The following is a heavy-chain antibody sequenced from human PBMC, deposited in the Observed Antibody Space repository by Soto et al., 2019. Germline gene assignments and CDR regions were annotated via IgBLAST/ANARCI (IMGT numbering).Heavy chain of an antibody. V-gene: IGHV3-30-3*01. Sequence: PGGSLRLSCAASGFTFSSYSMHWVRQAPGKGLEWVAVISYDGSNKYYADSVKGRFTISRDNSKNTLYLQMNSLRAEDTAVYYCARDGTGTTSFYFDYWGQGTLVTVSS. CDR3: ARDGTGTTSFYFDY. CDR1: GFTFSSYS. J-gene: IGHJ4*02. CDR2: ISYDGSNK. D-gene: IGHD1-7*01.